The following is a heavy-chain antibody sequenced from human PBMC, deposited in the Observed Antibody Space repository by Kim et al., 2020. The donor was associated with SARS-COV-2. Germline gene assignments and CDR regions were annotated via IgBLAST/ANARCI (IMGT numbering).Heavy chain of an antibody. J-gene: IGHJ5*02. Sequence: SETLSLTCTVSGGSISSGGYYWSWIRQHPGKGLEWIGYIYYSGSTYYNPSLKSRVTISVDTSKNQFSLKLSSVTAADTAVYYCARGTFIRGYSGYGRGEGFDPWGQGTLVTVSS. V-gene: IGHV4-31*03. CDR3: ARGTFIRGYSGYGRGEGFDP. CDR1: GGSISSGGYY. CDR2: IYYSGST. D-gene: IGHD5-12*01.